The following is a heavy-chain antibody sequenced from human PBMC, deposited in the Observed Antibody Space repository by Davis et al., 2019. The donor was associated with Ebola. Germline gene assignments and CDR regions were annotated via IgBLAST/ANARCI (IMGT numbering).Heavy chain of an antibody. D-gene: IGHD6-13*01. Sequence: PSETLSLTCTVSGGSISSYYWSWIRQPPGKGLEWIGYIYYSGSTNYNPSLKSRVTISVDTSKNQFSLKLSSVTAADTAVYYCARGVSSSWYRGRSNWFDPWGQGTLVTVSS. J-gene: IGHJ5*02. V-gene: IGHV4-59*01. CDR2: IYYSGST. CDR1: GGSISSYY. CDR3: ARGVSSSWYRGRSNWFDP.